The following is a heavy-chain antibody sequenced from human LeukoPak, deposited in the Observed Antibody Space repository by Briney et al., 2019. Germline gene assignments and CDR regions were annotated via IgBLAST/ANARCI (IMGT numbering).Heavy chain of an antibody. Sequence: PGGSLRLSCAAPGFTVSSNYMSWVRQAPGKGLEWVSVIYSGGSTYYADSVKGRFTISRDNSKNTLYLQMNSLRAEDTAVYYCARDLRGSSSYHYYYYMDVWGKGTTVTVSS. CDR1: GFTVSSNY. J-gene: IGHJ6*03. D-gene: IGHD6-6*01. V-gene: IGHV3-53*01. CDR3: ARDLRGSSSYHYYYYMDV. CDR2: IYSGGST.